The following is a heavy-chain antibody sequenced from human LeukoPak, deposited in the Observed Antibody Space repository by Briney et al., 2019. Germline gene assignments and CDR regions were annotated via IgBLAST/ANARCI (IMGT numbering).Heavy chain of an antibody. D-gene: IGHD3-16*01. J-gene: IGHJ5*02. CDR3: ASHSYGYNH. CDR2: IKQDGSEK. V-gene: IGHV3-7*01. CDR1: GIIITSYW. Sequence: GGSLRLSCAASGIIITSYWMSWVRQTPGKGLEWVANIKQDGSEKNYVDSMKGRFTIFRDSARNSLYLQMNSLRAEDTAVYYCASHSYGYNHWGQGTLVIVSS.